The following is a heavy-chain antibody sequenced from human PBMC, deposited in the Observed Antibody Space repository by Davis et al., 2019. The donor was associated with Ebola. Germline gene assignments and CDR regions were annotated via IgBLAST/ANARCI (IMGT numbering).Heavy chain of an antibody. V-gene: IGHV3-23*01. CDR1: GFTFNTYA. J-gene: IGHJ6*02. D-gene: IGHD5-12*01. CDR3: ASGDGRGSSYDMDV. CDR2: ITGSGGSV. Sequence: GGSLRLSCAASGFTFNTYAMTWVRQAPGKGLEWVSTITGSGGSVYYADSVKGRFTISRDNAKNSVFLQMNSLRGEDTALYYCASGDGRGSSYDMDVWGQGTTVTVSS.